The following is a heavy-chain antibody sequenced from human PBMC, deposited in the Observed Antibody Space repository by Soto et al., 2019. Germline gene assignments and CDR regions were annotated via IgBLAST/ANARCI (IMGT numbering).Heavy chain of an antibody. V-gene: IGHV3-33*06. Sequence: GGSLRLSCAASGFTFSSYGMHWVRQAPGKGLEWVAVIWYDGSNKYYADSVKGRFTISRDNSKNTLYLQMNSLRAEDTAVYYCANVQARTNAFDIWGQGTMVTVSS. CDR2: IWYDGSNK. CDR1: GFTFSSYG. CDR3: ANVQARTNAFDI. J-gene: IGHJ3*02. D-gene: IGHD1-1*01.